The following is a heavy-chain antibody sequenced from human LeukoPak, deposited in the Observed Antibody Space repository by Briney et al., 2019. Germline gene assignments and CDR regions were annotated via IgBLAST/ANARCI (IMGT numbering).Heavy chain of an antibody. Sequence: GGSLRLSCAASGFTFSSYGMHWLRQALGQGLEWVAFIRYDGSNKYYADSVKGRFTISRDNSKNTLYLQMNSLRAEDTAVYYCAKERIVGPPLHYYYYMDVWGKGTTVTISS. V-gene: IGHV3-30*02. J-gene: IGHJ6*03. CDR2: IRYDGSNK. CDR1: GFTFSSYG. CDR3: AKERIVGPPLHYYYYMDV. D-gene: IGHD1-26*01.